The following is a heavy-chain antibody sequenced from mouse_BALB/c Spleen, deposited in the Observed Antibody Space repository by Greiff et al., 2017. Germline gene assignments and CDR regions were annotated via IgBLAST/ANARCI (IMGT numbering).Heavy chain of an antibody. CDR2: IDPSDSYT. Sequence: VQLQQPGAELVKPGASVKMSCKASGYTFTSYWMHWVKQRPGQGLEWIGVIDPSDSYTSYNQKFKGKATLTVDPSSRTAYMQLSSLTSEDSAVYYCTRWPSTTVVAPYFDYWGQGTTLTVPS. J-gene: IGHJ2*01. D-gene: IGHD1-1*01. V-gene: IGHV1S127*01. CDR1: GYTFTSYW. CDR3: TRWPSTTVVAPYFDY.